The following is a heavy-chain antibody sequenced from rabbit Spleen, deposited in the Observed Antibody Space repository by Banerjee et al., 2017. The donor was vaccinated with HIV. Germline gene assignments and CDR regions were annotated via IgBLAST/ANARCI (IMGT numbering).Heavy chain of an antibody. CDR1: GFSFSDRDV. J-gene: IGHJ4*01. CDR3: ARKGSSYYGEMHL. V-gene: IGHV1S45*01. CDR2: INTYTGKP. D-gene: IGHD8-1*01. Sequence: QEQLVESGGGLVKPEGSLTLACKASGFSFSDRDVMCWVRQAPGKGLQWIACINTYTGKPGYATWPKGRIPNSKTPSTPGTLQMTRLTAADMATYFCARKGSSYYGEMHLWGPGTLVTVS.